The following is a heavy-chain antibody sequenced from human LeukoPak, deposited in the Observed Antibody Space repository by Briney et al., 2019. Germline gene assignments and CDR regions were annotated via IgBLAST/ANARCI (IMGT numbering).Heavy chain of an antibody. J-gene: IGHJ4*02. V-gene: IGHV4-39*01. CDR1: GGSISSSSYY. CDR3: ATFYSSGWHYFDY. Sequence: PSETLSLTCTVSGGSISSSSYYWGWIRQPPGKGLEWIGSIYYSGSTYYNPSLKSRVTISVDTSKNQFSLKLSSVTAADTAVYYCATFYSSGWHYFDYWGQGTLVTVSS. D-gene: IGHD6-19*01. CDR2: IYYSGST.